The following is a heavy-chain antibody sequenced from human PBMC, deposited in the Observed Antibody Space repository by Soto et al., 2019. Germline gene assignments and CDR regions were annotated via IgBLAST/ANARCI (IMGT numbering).Heavy chain of an antibody. V-gene: IGHV4-39*01. CDR3: ARREQAAAGVYYYYYYGMDV. J-gene: IGHJ6*02. D-gene: IGHD6-13*01. Sequence: PLETLCLTCSVSGGSISSSSYYWGWIRQPPGKGLEWIGSIYYSGSTYYNPSLKSRVTISVDTSKNQFSLKLSSVTAADTAVYYCARREQAAAGVYYYYYYGMDVWGQGTTVTVSS. CDR2: IYYSGST. CDR1: GGSISSSSYY.